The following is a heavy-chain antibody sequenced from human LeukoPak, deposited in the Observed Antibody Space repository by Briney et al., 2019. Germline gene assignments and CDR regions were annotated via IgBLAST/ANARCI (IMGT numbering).Heavy chain of an antibody. Sequence: SETLSLTCTVSGGSISSYYWSWIRQPAGKGLEWIGRIYTSGSTNYDRSLKSRVTISVDTSKNQFSLKLSSVTAADTAVYYCAREGVDIVVVPAATYFDYWGQGTLVTVSS. V-gene: IGHV4-4*07. CDR2: IYTSGST. CDR3: AREGVDIVVVPAATYFDY. CDR1: GGSISSYY. D-gene: IGHD2-2*01. J-gene: IGHJ4*02.